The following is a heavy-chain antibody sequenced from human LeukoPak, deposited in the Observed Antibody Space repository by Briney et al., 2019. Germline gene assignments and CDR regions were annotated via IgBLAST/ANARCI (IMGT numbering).Heavy chain of an antibody. J-gene: IGHJ4*02. V-gene: IGHV3-30*02. CDR2: IRYDGSNK. Sequence: GGSLRLSCAASGFTFSSYGMHWVRQAPGKGLEWVAFIRYDGSNKYYADSVKGRFTISRDNSKNTLYLQMNSLRAEDTAVYYCAKTLGGDYFLSSFAYGGQGPLVPVSS. CDR3: AKTLGGDYFLSSFAY. D-gene: IGHD4-17*01. CDR1: GFTFSSYG.